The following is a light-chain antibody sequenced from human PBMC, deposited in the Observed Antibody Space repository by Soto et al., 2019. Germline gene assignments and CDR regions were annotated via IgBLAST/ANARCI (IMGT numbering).Light chain of an antibody. CDR2: LNSDGSH. Sequence: QLVLTQSPSASASLGASVKLTCTLSSGHSSYVIAWHQQQPEKGPRYLMKLNSDGSHSKGDGIPDRFSGSSSGAERYLTISSLQSEDEADYYCQTWGPGIVVFGGGTQLTVL. J-gene: IGLJ2*01. V-gene: IGLV4-69*01. CDR1: SGHSSYV. CDR3: QTWGPGIVV.